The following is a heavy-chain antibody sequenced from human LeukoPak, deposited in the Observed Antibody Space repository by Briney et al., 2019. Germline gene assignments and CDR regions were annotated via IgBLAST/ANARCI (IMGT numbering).Heavy chain of an antibody. D-gene: IGHD3-3*01. Sequence: SETLSLTCTVSGGSISSYYWSWIRQHPGKGLEWIGYIYYSGSTYYNPSLKSRVTISVDTSKNQFSLKLSSVTAADTAVYYCARGAYYDFWSGYLPYFDYWGQGTLVTVSS. CDR3: ARGAYYDFWSGYLPYFDY. CDR1: GGSISSYY. V-gene: IGHV4-59*06. J-gene: IGHJ4*02. CDR2: IYYSGST.